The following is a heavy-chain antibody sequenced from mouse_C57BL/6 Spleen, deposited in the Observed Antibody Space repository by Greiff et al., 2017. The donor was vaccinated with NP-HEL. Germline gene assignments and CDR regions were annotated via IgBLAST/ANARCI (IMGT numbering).Heavy chain of an antibody. CDR3: ARALITKVVATRGYAMDY. CDR1: GFSLTSYA. Sequence: QVQLQESGPGLVAPSQSLSITCTVSGFSLTSYAISWVRQPPGKGLEWLGVIWTGGGTNYNSALKSRLSISKDNSKSQVFLKMTSMQADDTARYYCARALITKVVATRGYAMDYWGQGTSVTVSS. V-gene: IGHV2-9-1*01. J-gene: IGHJ4*01. CDR2: IWTGGGT. D-gene: IGHD1-1*01.